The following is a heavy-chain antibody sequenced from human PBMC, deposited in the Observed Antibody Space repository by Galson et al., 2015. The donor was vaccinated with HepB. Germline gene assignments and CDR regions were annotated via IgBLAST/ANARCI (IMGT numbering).Heavy chain of an antibody. J-gene: IGHJ3*02. CDR3: ASVDYGDYGNAFDI. CDR1: GFTFSSYW. V-gene: IGHV3-74*01. CDR2: INSDGSST. Sequence: SLRLSCAASGFTFSSYWMHWVRQAPGKGLVWVSRINSDGSSTSYADSVKGRLTISRDNAKNTLYLQMNSLRAEDTAVYYCASVDYGDYGNAFDIWGQGTMVTVSS. D-gene: IGHD4-17*01.